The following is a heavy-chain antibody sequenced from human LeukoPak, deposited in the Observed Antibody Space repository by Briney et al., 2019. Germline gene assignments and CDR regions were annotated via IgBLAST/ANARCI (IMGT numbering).Heavy chain of an antibody. CDR2: ISSSGSTI. CDR3: ARSYGSGRAFDY. CDR1: GFTFSSYE. Sequence: GGSLRLSCAASGFTFSSYEMNWVRQAPGKGLEWVAYISSSGSTIYYADSVKGRFTISRDNAKNSLYLQMNSLRAEDTAVYYCARSYGSGRAFDYWGQGTLVTVSS. J-gene: IGHJ4*02. V-gene: IGHV3-48*03. D-gene: IGHD3-10*01.